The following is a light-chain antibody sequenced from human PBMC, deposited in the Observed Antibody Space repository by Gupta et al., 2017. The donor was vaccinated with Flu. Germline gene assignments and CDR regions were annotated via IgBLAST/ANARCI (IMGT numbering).Light chain of an antibody. CDR3: SSYTGSSTL. CDR2: EVN. Sequence: QSALPQPASVSGSPGQSITISCTGTSSDIGAYNYVSWYQQHPGKAPKLMIFEVNNPPSGVSNRVSGSKSGNTASLTISGLQAEDESHYYCSSYTGSSTLFGGGTKLTVL. J-gene: IGLJ2*01. V-gene: IGLV2-14*01. CDR1: SSDIGAYNY.